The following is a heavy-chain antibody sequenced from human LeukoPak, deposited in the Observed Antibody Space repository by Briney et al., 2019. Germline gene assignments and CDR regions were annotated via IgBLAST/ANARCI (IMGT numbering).Heavy chain of an antibody. CDR3: AKDPSVAGRATSKMTGVLGY. Sequence: PGRSLRLSCAASGFTFSSYGMHWVRQAPGKGLEWVAVISYDGSNKYYADSVKGRFTISRDNSKNTLYLQMNSLRAEDTAVYYCAKDPSVAGRATSKMTGVLGYWGQGTLVTVSS. CDR2: ISYDGSNK. D-gene: IGHD6-19*01. J-gene: IGHJ4*02. CDR1: GFTFSSYG. V-gene: IGHV3-30*18.